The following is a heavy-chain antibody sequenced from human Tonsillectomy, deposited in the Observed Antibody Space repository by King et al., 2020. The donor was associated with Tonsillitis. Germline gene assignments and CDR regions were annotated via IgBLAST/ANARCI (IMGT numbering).Heavy chain of an antibody. CDR3: ARVPAGWELLNAVDI. D-gene: IGHD1-26*01. J-gene: IGHJ3*02. CDR1: GYTFTSYY. V-gene: IGHV1-46*03. Sequence: VHLVQSGAEVKKPGASVKVSCKASGYTFTSYYMHWVRQAPGQGLEWMGIINPSGGSTSYAQKFQGRVTMTRDTSTSTVYMELSSLRSEDTAVYYCARVPAGWELLNAVDIWGQGTMVTVSS. CDR2: INPSGGST.